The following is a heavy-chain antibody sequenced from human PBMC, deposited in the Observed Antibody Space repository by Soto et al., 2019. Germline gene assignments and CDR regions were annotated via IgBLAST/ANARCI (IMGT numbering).Heavy chain of an antibody. J-gene: IGHJ6*02. D-gene: IGHD4-4*01. CDR1: GFTVSSNY. V-gene: IGHV3-53*01. CDR2: IYSGGST. Sequence: PGGSLRLSCAASGFTVSSNYMSWVRQAPGKGLEWVSVIYSGGSTYYADSVKGRFTISRDNSKNTLYLQMNSLRAEDTAVYYCARGQSYYYYGMDVWGQGTTVTVSS. CDR3: ARGQSYYYYGMDV.